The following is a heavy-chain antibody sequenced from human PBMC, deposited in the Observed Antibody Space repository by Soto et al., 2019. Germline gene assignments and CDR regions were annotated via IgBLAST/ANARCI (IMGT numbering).Heavy chain of an antibody. J-gene: IGHJ4*02. D-gene: IGHD6-13*01. CDR1: GDSINNSY. CDR2: IYYTGTT. V-gene: IGHV4-59*01. CDR3: AKYSRKEAEGFKLEY. Sequence: SETLSLTCAVSGDSINNSYWSWIRQPPGKRLEWIGNIYYTGTTTYNPSLESRVTMSVDTSKNQFSLKLNSVDAEDTAVYYCAKYSRKEAEGFKLEYWGRGTLVTAPQ.